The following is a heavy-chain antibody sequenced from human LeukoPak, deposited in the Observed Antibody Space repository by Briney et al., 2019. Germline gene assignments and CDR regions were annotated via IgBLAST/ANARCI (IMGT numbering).Heavy chain of an antibody. J-gene: IGHJ4*02. D-gene: IGHD1-26*01. Sequence: GGSLRLSCAASGFTFSNAWMSWVRQAPGKGLEWVCRIKSKTDGGTTDFAAPVKGRFTISRDDSKNTLYLQMNRLKTEDTAVYYCTIVGATPAYWGQGTLVTVSS. CDR2: IKSKTDGGTT. V-gene: IGHV3-15*01. CDR3: TIVGATPAY. CDR1: GFTFSNAW.